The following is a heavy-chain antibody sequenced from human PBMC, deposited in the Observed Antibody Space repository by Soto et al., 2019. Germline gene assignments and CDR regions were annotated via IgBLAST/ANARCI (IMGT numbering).Heavy chain of an antibody. CDR3: ASNSYGCTFYDY. V-gene: IGHV4-31*03. CDR2: IYYSGST. Sequence: SETLSLTCTVSGGSISSGGYYWSWIRQHPGKGLEWIGYIYYSGSTYYNPSLKSRVTISVDTSKNQFSLKLSSVTAADTAVYYCASNSYGCTFYDYWGQGTLVSVSS. CDR1: GGSISSGGYY. D-gene: IGHD5-18*01. J-gene: IGHJ4*02.